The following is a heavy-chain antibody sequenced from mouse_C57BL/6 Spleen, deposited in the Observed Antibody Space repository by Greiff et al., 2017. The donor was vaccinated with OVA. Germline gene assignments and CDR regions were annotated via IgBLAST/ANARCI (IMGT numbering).Heavy chain of an antibody. CDR1: GYAFSSYW. CDR3: ARRGSSGYFDY. D-gene: IGHD3-2*02. Sequence: QVQLQQSGAELVKPGASVKISCKASGYAFSSYWMNWVKQRPGKGLAWIGQIYPGDGDTNYNGKFKGKATLTADKSSSTAYMQLSSLTSEDAAVYFCARRGSSGYFDYWGQGTTLTVSS. V-gene: IGHV1-80*01. J-gene: IGHJ2*01. CDR2: IYPGDGDT.